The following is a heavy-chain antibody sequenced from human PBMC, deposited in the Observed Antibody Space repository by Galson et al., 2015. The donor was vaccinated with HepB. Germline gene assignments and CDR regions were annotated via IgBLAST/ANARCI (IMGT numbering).Heavy chain of an antibody. CDR2: ISITGNTI. Sequence: SLRLSCAASGFTFSDYYMSWIRQAPGKGLEWVSYISITGNTIYYADSVKGRFTISRDNAKNSLFLQMNSLRAEDTAVYYCARNTRVTYGYFFFDYWGQGTLVTVSS. J-gene: IGHJ4*02. V-gene: IGHV3-11*01. CDR3: ARNTRVTYGYFFFDY. CDR1: GFTFSDYY. D-gene: IGHD5-18*01.